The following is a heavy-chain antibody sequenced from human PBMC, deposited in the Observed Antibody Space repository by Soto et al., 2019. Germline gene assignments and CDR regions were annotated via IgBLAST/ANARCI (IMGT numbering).Heavy chain of an antibody. D-gene: IGHD2-2*01. CDR3: ARGVRDIVVVPAAMIDY. CDR1: GGSFSGYY. V-gene: IGHV4-34*01. CDR2: INHSGST. Sequence: QVQLQQWGAGLLKPSETLSLTCAVYGGSFSGYYWSWIRQPPGKGLEWIGEINHSGSTNYNPSLNRRVTISADPAQRQVSLKLSSVTAAHTAVYYCARGVRDIVVVPAAMIDYWGQGTLVTVSS. J-gene: IGHJ4*02.